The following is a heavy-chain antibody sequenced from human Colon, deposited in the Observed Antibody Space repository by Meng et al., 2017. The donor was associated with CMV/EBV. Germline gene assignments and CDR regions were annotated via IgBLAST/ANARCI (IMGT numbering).Heavy chain of an antibody. CDR3: ARAGAEVTTHFDF. Sequence: CNAAGYTFAIYGVTWVRQATGQGLEWMGWISARNGDTNNAQKFQDRVTMTTDTSTKTAYMELRGLRSDDSAVYYCARAGAEVTTHFDFWGQGTLVTVSS. V-gene: IGHV1-18*01. CDR1: GYTFAIYG. J-gene: IGHJ4*02. D-gene: IGHD2-21*02. CDR2: ISARNGDT.